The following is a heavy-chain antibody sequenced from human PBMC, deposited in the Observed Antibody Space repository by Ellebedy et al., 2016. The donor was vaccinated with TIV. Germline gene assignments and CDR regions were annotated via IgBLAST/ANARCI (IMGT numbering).Heavy chain of an antibody. J-gene: IGHJ4*02. D-gene: IGHD6-13*01. Sequence: GGSLRLXXAASGFTFSDYWMHWVRQAPGKGLEWVANINQHGTEIYYVDSVKGRFTISRDNTKASLYLQMNSLRAEDTAVYYCARAIAAAGSYWGRGTLVTVSS. CDR1: GFTFSDYW. V-gene: IGHV3-7*01. CDR3: ARAIAAAGSY. CDR2: INQHGTEI.